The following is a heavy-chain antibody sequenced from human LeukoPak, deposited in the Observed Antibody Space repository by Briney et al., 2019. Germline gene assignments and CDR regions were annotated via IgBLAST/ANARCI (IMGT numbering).Heavy chain of an antibody. CDR3: ARDLRGYSYGYDY. J-gene: IGHJ4*02. Sequence: PGGSLRLSCAASGFTFSSYWMSWVRQAPGKGLKWVANIKQDGSEKYYVDSVKGRFTISRDNAKNSLYLQMNSLRAEDTAVYYCARDLRGYSYGYDYWGQGTLVTVSS. V-gene: IGHV3-7*01. D-gene: IGHD5-18*01. CDR1: GFTFSSYW. CDR2: IKQDGSEK.